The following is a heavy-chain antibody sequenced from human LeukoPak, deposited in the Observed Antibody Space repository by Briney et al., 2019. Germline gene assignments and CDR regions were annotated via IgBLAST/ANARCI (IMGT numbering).Heavy chain of an antibody. D-gene: IGHD5-24*01. J-gene: IGHJ4*02. V-gene: IGHV1-2*02. CDR2: INPNSGGT. CDR3: ARDVGYKWDYFDY. Sequence: ASVKVSCKASGYTFTGYYMHWVRQAPGQGLEWMGWINPNSGGTNYAQKFQGRVTMTRDTSISTAYMELSRPRSDDTAVYYCARDVGYKWDYFDYWGQGTLVTVSS. CDR1: GYTFTGYY.